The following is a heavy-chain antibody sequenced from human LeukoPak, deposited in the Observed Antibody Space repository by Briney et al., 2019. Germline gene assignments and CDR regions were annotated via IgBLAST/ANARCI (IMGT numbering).Heavy chain of an antibody. CDR1: GYTFTGYY. D-gene: IGHD3-10*01. CDR3: ARNSITMVRGVIFRFDP. V-gene: IGHV1-2*02. Sequence: GASVKVSCKASGYTFTGYYMHWVRQAPGQGLGWMGWINPNSGGTNYAQKFQGRVTMTRDTSISTAYMELSRLRSDDTAVYYCARNSITMVRGVIFRFDPWGQGTLVTVSS. J-gene: IGHJ5*02. CDR2: INPNSGGT.